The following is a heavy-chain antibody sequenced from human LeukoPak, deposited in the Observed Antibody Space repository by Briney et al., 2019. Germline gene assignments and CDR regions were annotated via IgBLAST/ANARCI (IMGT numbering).Heavy chain of an antibody. CDR3: ARNPSLHIVVVTAIDY. D-gene: IGHD2-21*02. CDR1: GGSISSGGYY. Sequence: SETLSLTCTVSGGSISSGGYYWSWIRQPPGKGLEWIGNINYSGRTYYNPSLKSRVTISVDTSKNQFSLKLSSVTAADTAVYYCARNPSLHIVVVTAIDYWGLGTLVTVSS. CDR2: INYSGRT. V-gene: IGHV4-39*01. J-gene: IGHJ4*02.